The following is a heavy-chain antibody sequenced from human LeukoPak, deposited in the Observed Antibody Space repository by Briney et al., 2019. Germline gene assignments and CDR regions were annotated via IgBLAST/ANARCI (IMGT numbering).Heavy chain of an antibody. V-gene: IGHV4-39*07. D-gene: IGHD6-13*01. Sequence: SETLSLTCTVSGGSISSSSYYWGWIRQPPGKGLEWIGSIYCSGSTYYNPSLKSRVTISVDTSKNQFSLKLSSVTAADTAVYYCARVNAQLVRPWFDPWGQGTPVTVSS. J-gene: IGHJ5*02. CDR3: ARVNAQLVRPWFDP. CDR2: IYCSGST. CDR1: GGSISSSSYY.